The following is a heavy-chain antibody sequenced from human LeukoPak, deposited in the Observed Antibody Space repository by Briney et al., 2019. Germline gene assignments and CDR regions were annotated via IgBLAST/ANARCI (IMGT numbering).Heavy chain of an antibody. CDR3: ATGHYRRTL. V-gene: IGHV3-66*01. Sequence: GGSLRLSCAVSGFTVSTKYMSWVRQAPGKGLEWVSVIYTDGSTYYADSVKGRFTISRDNSKNTLYLQMNSLRAEDTAVYYRATGHYRRTLGGQGTLVIVSS. J-gene: IGHJ4*02. CDR1: GFTVSTKY. D-gene: IGHD3-16*02. CDR2: IYTDGST.